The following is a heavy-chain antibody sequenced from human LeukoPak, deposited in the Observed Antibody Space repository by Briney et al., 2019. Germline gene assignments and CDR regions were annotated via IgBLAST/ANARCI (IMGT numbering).Heavy chain of an antibody. CDR2: IRSDGST. J-gene: IGHJ3*02. CDR1: GFTFSSYA. D-gene: IGHD3-22*01. CDR3: AREGVLDSSGYNDAFDM. V-gene: IGHV3-23*01. Sequence: GGSLRLSCAASGFTFSSYAMSWVRQAPGKGPEWVSVIRSDGSTSYTDSVKGRFTISRDHPKNMMYLQMNSLRAEDTAVYYCAREGVLDSSGYNDAFDMWGHGTMVTVSS.